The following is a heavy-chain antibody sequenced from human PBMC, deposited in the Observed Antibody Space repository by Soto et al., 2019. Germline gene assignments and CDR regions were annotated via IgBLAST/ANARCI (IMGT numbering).Heavy chain of an antibody. Sequence: GGSLRLSCAASGFTFRSYAMHWVRQAPGKGLEWVAVISYDGSNKYYADSVKGRFTISRDNSKNTLYLQMNSLRAEDAAVYYCGRAVWGSYRYDAFDIWGQGTMVTVSS. D-gene: IGHD3-16*02. V-gene: IGHV3-30*04. CDR3: GRAVWGSYRYDAFDI. J-gene: IGHJ3*02. CDR2: ISYDGSNK. CDR1: GFTFRSYA.